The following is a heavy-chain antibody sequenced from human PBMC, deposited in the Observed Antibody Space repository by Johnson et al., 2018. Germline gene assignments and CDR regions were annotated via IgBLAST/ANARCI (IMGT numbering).Heavy chain of an antibody. J-gene: IGHJ3*02. D-gene: IGHD1-1*01. CDR1: GFRFSNYA. Sequence: VQLVESGGGLVQPGGSMRLSCAASGFRFSNYAMSWVRQAPGKGLEWVSTVSDYRDAAYYADSVRGRFTISRYNSKNTVYLQMQSLRAEDTALYYCAKDLNKLSLSRAFDIWGQVTMVTVSS. V-gene: IGHV3-23*04. CDR3: AKDLNKLSLSRAFDI. CDR2: VSDYRDAA.